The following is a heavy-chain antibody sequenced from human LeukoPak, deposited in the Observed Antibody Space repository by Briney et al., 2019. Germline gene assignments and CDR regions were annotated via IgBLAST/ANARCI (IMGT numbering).Heavy chain of an antibody. D-gene: IGHD5-18*01. J-gene: IGHJ4*02. Sequence: SETLSLTCIVSGGSISSGSYYWSWIRQPAGKGLEWIGRIYTSGSTNYNPSLKSRVTISVDTSKNQFSLKLSSVTAADTAVYYCSSTAMVIGGGDYWGQGTLVTVSS. CDR2: IYTSGST. V-gene: IGHV4-61*02. CDR3: SSTAMVIGGGDY. CDR1: GGSISSGSYY.